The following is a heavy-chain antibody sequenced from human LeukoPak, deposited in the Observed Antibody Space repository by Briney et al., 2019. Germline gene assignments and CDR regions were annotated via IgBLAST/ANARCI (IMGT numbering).Heavy chain of an antibody. CDR2: ISGSGSST. J-gene: IGHJ4*02. Sequence: PGGSLRLSCAASGFTFSSYAMSWVRQAPGKGLEWVSGISGSGSSTYYADSVKGRFTISRDKSKNTLYLQMRAEDTAVYYCASFGFLDDSSGYPIDYWGQGTLVTVSS. CDR1: GFTFSSYA. D-gene: IGHD3-22*01. CDR3: ASFGFLDDSSGYPIDY. V-gene: IGHV3-23*01.